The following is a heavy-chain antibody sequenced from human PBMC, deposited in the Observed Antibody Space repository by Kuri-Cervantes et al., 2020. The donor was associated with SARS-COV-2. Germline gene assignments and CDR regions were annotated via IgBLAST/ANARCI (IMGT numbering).Heavy chain of an antibody. J-gene: IGHJ5*02. CDR3: AGQRGRLRFSEWSTEYFSS. CDR1: GGSISLTSYH. CDR2: IYYNGNT. V-gene: IGHV4-39*01. Sequence: SETLSLTCTVSGGSISLTSYHWGWIRQSPGKELEWIGSIYYNGNTYYNPSLQSRVSMPVDMSKNQFSLQLNSVTAADSGVYFCAGQRGRLRFSEWSTEYFSSWGQGTLVTVSS. D-gene: IGHD3-3*01.